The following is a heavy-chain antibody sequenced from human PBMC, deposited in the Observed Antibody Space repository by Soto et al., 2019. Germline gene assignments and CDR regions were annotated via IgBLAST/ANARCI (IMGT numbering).Heavy chain of an antibody. Sequence: SETLSLTCTVSGGSISSGGYYWSWIRQHPGKGLEWIGYIYYSGSTYYNPSLKSRVTISVDTSKNQFSLKLSSVTAADTAVYYCASRYPPRNWLDPWGQGTLVIVSS. CDR3: ASRYPPRNWLDP. CDR1: GGSISSGGYY. CDR2: IYYSGST. J-gene: IGHJ5*02. D-gene: IGHD3-9*01. V-gene: IGHV4-31*03.